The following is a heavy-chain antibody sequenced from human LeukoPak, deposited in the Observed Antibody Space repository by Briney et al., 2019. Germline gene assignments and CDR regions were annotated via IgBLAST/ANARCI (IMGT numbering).Heavy chain of an antibody. Sequence: SSETLSLTCAVSGASISSGGYSWSWIRQPPGKGLEWIGEINHSGSTNYNPSLKSRVTISVDTSKNQFSLKRSSVTAADTAVYYCARADQWLFDYWGQGTLVTVSS. CDR1: GASISSGGYS. V-gene: IGHV4-34*01. CDR3: ARADQWLFDY. D-gene: IGHD6-19*01. CDR2: INHSGST. J-gene: IGHJ4*02.